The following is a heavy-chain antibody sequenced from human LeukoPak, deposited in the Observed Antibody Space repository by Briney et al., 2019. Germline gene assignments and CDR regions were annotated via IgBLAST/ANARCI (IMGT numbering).Heavy chain of an antibody. Sequence: GGSLRLSCAASGFTVSSNYMSWVRQAPGTGLAWVSSISSSGSYIYYADSVKGRFTFSRDNAKNSLYMQMNSLRAEDTAVYYCARGSGVQVWSSLDYWGQGTLVTVSS. CDR2: ISSSGSYI. D-gene: IGHD5-18*01. CDR1: GFTVSSNY. V-gene: IGHV3-21*01. J-gene: IGHJ4*02. CDR3: ARGSGVQVWSSLDY.